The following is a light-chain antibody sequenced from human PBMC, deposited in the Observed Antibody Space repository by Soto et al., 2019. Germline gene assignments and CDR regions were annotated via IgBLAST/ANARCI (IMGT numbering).Light chain of an antibody. CDR3: SSYTSSSTPYV. Sequence: QSVLTQPPSASGTPGQRVTISCSGSSSNIGSNTVNWYQQLPETAPKLLIYSDNQRPSGVPDRFSGSKSGTSASLAISGLQSEDEADYYCSSYTSSSTPYVFGTGTKLTVL. CDR2: SDN. J-gene: IGLJ1*01. V-gene: IGLV1-44*01. CDR1: SSNIGSNT.